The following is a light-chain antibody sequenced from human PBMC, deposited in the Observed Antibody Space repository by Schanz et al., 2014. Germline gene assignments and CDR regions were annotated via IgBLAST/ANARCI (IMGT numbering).Light chain of an antibody. J-gene: IGLJ1*01. CDR2: EGS. V-gene: IGLV2-23*01. CDR1: SSDIGSYNL. Sequence: QSALTQPASVSGSPGQSITISCTGTSSDIGSYNLVSWYQQHPDKAPKLMIYEGSKRPSGVSNRFSGSKSGNTASLTISGLQAEDEADYFCCSYAGRTTFYVFGTGTKLTVL. CDR3: CSYAGRTTFYV.